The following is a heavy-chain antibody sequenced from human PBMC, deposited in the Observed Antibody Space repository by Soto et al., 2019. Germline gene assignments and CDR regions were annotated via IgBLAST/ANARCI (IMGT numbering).Heavy chain of an antibody. Sequence: SETLALTCTVSGGSVSSGSYYWSWIRQPPGKGLEWIGYIYYSGSTNYNPSLKSRVTISVGTSKNQFSLKLSSVTAADTAVYYCARGGVPVPNYYYGMDVWGQGTTVTVSS. CDR3: ARGGVPVPNYYYGMDV. V-gene: IGHV4-61*01. J-gene: IGHJ6*02. CDR1: GGSVSSGSYY. D-gene: IGHD2-2*01. CDR2: IYYSGST.